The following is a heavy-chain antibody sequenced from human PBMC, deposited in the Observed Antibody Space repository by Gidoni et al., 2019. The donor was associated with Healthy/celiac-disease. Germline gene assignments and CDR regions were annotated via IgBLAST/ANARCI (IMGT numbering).Heavy chain of an antibody. J-gene: IGHJ3*02. V-gene: IGHV3-7*03. CDR1: GFTFSSYW. D-gene: IGHD5-12*01. CDR2: IKQDGSEK. Sequence: EVQLVESGGGLVQPGGSLRLSCAASGFTFSSYWMSWVRQAPGKGLEWVANIKQDGSEKYYVDSVKGRFTISRDNAKNSLYLQMNSLRAEDTAVYYYARLIVAPLYDAFDIWGQGTMVTVSS. CDR3: ARLIVAPLYDAFDI.